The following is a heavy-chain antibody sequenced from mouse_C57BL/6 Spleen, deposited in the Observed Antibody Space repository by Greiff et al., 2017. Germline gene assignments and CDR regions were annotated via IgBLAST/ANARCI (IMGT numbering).Heavy chain of an antibody. J-gene: IGHJ4*01. D-gene: IGHD1-1*01. Sequence: QVQLKQSGAELAKPGASVKLSCKASGYTFTSYWMHWVKQRPGQGLEWIGYINPSSGYTKYNQKFKDKATLTADKSSSTAYMQLSSLTYEDSAVYYCARSGSSPYYAMDYWGQGTSVTVSS. CDR3: ARSGSSPYYAMDY. CDR1: GYTFTSYW. V-gene: IGHV1-7*01. CDR2: INPSSGYT.